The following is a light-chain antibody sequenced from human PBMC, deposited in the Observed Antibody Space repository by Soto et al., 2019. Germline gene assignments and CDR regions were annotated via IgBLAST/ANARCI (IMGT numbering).Light chain of an antibody. CDR3: QSYDESLSGMV. V-gene: IGLV1-40*01. J-gene: IGLJ3*02. CDR1: TSNIGAGYD. Sequence: QSVLTQPPSVSGAPGQRLTISCTGSTSNIGAGYDVHWYQQLPGTAPKLLIYGDRNRPSGIPDRFSGTSASLAIPGLKAEDEADYYCQSYDESLSGMVFGGGTKLTL. CDR2: GDR.